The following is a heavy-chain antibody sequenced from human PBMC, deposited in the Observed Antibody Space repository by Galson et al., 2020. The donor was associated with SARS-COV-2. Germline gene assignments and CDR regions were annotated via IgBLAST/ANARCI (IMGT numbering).Heavy chain of an antibody. Sequence: ASVKVSCKASGYTFTGYYMHWVRQAPGQGLEWMGWINPNSGGTNYAQKFQGWVTMTRDTSISTAYMELSRLRSDDTAVYYCATRSGYDYYYGMDVWGQGPTVTVSS. V-gene: IGHV1-2*04. D-gene: IGHD5-12*01. CDR1: GYTFTGYY. CDR2: INPNSGGT. CDR3: ATRSGYDYYYGMDV. J-gene: IGHJ6*02.